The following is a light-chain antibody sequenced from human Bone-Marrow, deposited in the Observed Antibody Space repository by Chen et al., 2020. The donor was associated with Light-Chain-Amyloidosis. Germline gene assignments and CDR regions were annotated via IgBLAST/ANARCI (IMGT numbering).Light chain of an antibody. J-gene: IGKJ2*03. CDR3: HQYFSTPYS. CDR2: SAS. Sequence: VLTQSPESLAVGLGERATINCKSSQRVLFITNNKDYLSWYQQKPGQPPKLLIYSASTRESGVPDRFSASGSGTDFSLTISGLQPEDVAIYYCHQYFSTPYSFGQGTKLEIK. V-gene: IGKV4-1*01. CDR1: QRVLFITNNKDY.